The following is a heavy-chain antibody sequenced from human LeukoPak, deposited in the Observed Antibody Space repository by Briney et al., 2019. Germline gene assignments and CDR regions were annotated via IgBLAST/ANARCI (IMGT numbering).Heavy chain of an antibody. CDR1: GGSISSYY. V-gene: IGHV4-59*08. D-gene: IGHD6-13*01. CDR3: ARTPIAAVLWFSLRTRENYFDY. CDR2: IYYSGST. J-gene: IGHJ4*02. Sequence: SETLSLTCTVSGGSISSYYWSWIRQPPGKGLEWIGYIYYSGSTNYNPSLKSRVTVSVDTSKNQFSLKLSSVTAADTAVYYCARTPIAAVLWFSLRTRENYFDYWGQGTLVTVSS.